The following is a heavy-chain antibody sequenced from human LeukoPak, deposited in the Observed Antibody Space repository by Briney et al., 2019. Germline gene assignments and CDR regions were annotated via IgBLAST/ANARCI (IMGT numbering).Heavy chain of an antibody. Sequence: GGSLRLSCAASGFTFSNYWMTWVRQAPGKGLEWVASIKQDGSEKYYVDSVKGRFTITRDNAKNSLYLQMNSLRAEDTALYYCARDALVRGVVLPDYWGQGTLVTVSS. D-gene: IGHD3-10*01. CDR1: GFTFSNYW. V-gene: IGHV3-7*04. J-gene: IGHJ4*02. CDR2: IKQDGSEK. CDR3: ARDALVRGVVLPDY.